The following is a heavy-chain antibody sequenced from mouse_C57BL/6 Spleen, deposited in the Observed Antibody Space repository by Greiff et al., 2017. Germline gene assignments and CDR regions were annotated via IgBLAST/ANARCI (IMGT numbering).Heavy chain of an antibody. CDR1: GFTFSDYG. D-gene: IGHD1-1*01. CDR3: AREIYYYGSSYETGAMDY. J-gene: IGHJ4*01. Sequence: EVMLVESGGGLVKPGGSLKLSCAASGFTFSDYGMHWVRQAPEKGLEWVAYISSGSSTIYYADTVKGRCTISRDNAKNTLFLQMTSLRSEDTSMYYCAREIYYYGSSYETGAMDYWGKGTSVTVSS. V-gene: IGHV5-17*01. CDR2: ISSGSSTI.